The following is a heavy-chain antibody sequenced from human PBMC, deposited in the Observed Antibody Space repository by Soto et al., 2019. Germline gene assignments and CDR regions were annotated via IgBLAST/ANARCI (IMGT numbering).Heavy chain of an antibody. CDR2: ISYDGRDS. J-gene: IGHJ4*02. V-gene: IGHV3-30*04. Sequence: GVLRLSWAASGFTFTAFAIHWVRQAPGKGLEWVAVISYDGRDSHYADSVKGRLTISRDNSKNTVFLQINSLTTEDTAVYYCAKERDFDSYYCDYWGLGTRGTVSS. CDR3: AKERDFDSYYCDY. CDR1: GFTFTAFA. D-gene: IGHD3-9*01.